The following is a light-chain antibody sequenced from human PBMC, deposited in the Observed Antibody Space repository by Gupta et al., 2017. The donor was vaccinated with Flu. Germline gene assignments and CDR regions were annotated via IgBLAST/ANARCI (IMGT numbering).Light chain of an antibody. Sequence: QSALTQPRSVSGSPGQSVTISCTGSSSDVINYNYVSWYQHHPGKAPKLMTYSVTMRPSGVPDRFSGSKSGNTASLTISGLQADDEADYYCCSHAGSKKWVFGGGTKLTVL. CDR2: SVT. CDR1: SSDVINYNY. V-gene: IGLV2-11*01. CDR3: CSHAGSKKWV. J-gene: IGLJ3*02.